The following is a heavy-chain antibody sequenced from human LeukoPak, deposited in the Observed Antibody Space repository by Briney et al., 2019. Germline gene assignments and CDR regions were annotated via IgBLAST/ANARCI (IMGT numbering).Heavy chain of an antibody. J-gene: IGHJ5*02. CDR2: ISAYNGNT. CDR3: ARDRRLWFGELVPFDP. CDR1: GYTFTSYG. Sequence: GGSVKVSCKASGYTFTSYGISWVRQAPGQGLEWMGWISAYNGNTNYAQKLQGRVTMTTDTSTSTAYMELRSLRSDDTAVYYCARDRRLWFGELVPFDPWGQGTLVTVSS. D-gene: IGHD3-10*01. V-gene: IGHV1-18*01.